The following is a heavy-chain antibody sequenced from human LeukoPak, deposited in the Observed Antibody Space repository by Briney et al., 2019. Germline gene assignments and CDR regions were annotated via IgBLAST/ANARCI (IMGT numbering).Heavy chain of an antibody. V-gene: IGHV3-11*04. CDR2: ISSSGNII. CDR3: AKEYDSGGYGANFDY. Sequence: GGSLRLSCAASGFTFSDYYMSWIRQAPGKGLEWVSYISSSGNIIYYADTVKGRFTISKDNSRNTMYLQMDSLRAEDTAVYYCAKEYDSGGYGANFDYWGKGTLVTVSS. CDR1: GFTFSDYY. D-gene: IGHD3-10*01. J-gene: IGHJ4*02.